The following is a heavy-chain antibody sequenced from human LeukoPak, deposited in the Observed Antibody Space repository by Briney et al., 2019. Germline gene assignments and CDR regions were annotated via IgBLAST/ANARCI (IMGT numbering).Heavy chain of an antibody. Sequence: GGSLRLSCATSGFSFGGAWLSWVRQAPGKGLEWIGRIQHGGTTHYAAPLSGRFTISRDDSKATLYLHMNNLKTEDTAIYYCTTVAHFYLGGQGILVTVSS. CDR3: TTVAHFYL. CDR1: GFSFGGAW. V-gene: IGHV3-15*05. J-gene: IGHJ4*02. D-gene: IGHD2/OR15-2a*01. CDR2: IQHGGTT.